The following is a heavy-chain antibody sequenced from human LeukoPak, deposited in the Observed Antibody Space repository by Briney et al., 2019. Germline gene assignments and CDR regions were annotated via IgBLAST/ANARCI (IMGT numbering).Heavy chain of an antibody. CDR2: IYYSGST. D-gene: IGHD2-15*01. J-gene: IGHJ4*02. CDR1: GGSISSSSYY. V-gene: IGHV4-39*01. CDR3: ARPCSGGSCSDY. Sequence: SETLSLTCTVSGGSISSSSYYWGWIRQPPGKGLEWIGSIYYSGSTYYNPSLKSRVTISVDTSKNQFSLKLSSVTAADTAVYYCARPCSGGSCSDYWGQGTLVTVSS.